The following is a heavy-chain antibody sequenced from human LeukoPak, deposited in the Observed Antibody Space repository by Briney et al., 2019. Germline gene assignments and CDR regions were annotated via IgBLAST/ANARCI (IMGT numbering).Heavy chain of an antibody. J-gene: IGHJ4*02. CDR3: ARDPPTYGNRRPPFDY. V-gene: IGHV1-46*01. Sequence: ASVKVSCKASGYTFTSYYMHWVRQAPGRGLEWMGIINPSGGSTSYAQKFQGRVTMTRDTSTSTVYMELSSLRSEDTAVYYCARDPPTYGNRRPPFDYWGQGTLVTVSS. CDR1: GYTFTSYY. CDR2: INPSGGST. D-gene: IGHD1-14*01.